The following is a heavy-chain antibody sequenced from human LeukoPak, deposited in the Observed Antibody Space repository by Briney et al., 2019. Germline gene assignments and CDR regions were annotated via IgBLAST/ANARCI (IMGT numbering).Heavy chain of an antibody. CDR1: GFTFSSYS. V-gene: IGHV3-21*01. J-gene: IGHJ4*02. CDR3: ARDPRLGYCSSTSCELDY. CDR2: ISSSSSYI. D-gene: IGHD2-2*01. Sequence: GGSLRLSCAASGFTFSSYSMNWVRQAPGKGLEWVSSISSSSSYIYYADSVKGRFTISRDNAKNSLYLQMNSLRAEDTAVYYCARDPRLGYCSSTSCELDYWGQGTLVTVSS.